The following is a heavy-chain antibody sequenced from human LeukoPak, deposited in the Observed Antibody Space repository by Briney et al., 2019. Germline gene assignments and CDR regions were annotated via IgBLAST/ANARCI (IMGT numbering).Heavy chain of an antibody. Sequence: RTGGSLRLSCAGSGFTFSFYAMSWVRQAPGKGLEWVSAISDSGGATYYADSVKGRFTISRDNSKNTLHLQMNSLRAEDAAVYFCAKITAAVAGAMDYWGQGTLVTVSS. CDR1: GFTFSFYA. J-gene: IGHJ4*02. V-gene: IGHV3-23*01. CDR3: AKITAAVAGAMDY. CDR2: ISDSGGAT. D-gene: IGHD6-19*01.